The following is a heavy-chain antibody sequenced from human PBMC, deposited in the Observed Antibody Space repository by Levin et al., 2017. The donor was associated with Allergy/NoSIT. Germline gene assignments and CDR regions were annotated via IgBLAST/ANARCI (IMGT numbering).Heavy chain of an antibody. CDR1: GFTFSSYT. D-gene: IGHD6-19*01. CDR2: ISGSGGGT. J-gene: IGHJ4*02. Sequence: AGGSLRLSCAASGFTFSSYTTNWVRQAPGKGLEWLSSISGSGGGTFYADSVKGRFTISRDFSKNTIYLQMNSLISDDTAVYYCAKNSSANYFDYWGQGTLVTVSS. CDR3: AKNSSANYFDY. V-gene: IGHV3-23*01.